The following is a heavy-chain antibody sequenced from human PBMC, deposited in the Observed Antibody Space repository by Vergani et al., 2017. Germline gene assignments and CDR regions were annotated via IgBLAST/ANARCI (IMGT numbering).Heavy chain of an antibody. V-gene: IGHV3-33*01. CDR2: TWYDGNNK. D-gene: IGHD1-14*01. CDR3: AIDLRLLYNRFDP. CDR1: GFTFNKYG. J-gene: IGHJ5*02. Sequence: QVQLVESGGGVVQPGRSLRLSCAASGFTFNKYGMHWVRQAPGKGLEWVAVTWYDGNNKQYADSVKGRFTISRDNSKSTMYLQMNSLRDEDTGVYYCAIDLRLLYNRFDPWCQGTLVTVSS.